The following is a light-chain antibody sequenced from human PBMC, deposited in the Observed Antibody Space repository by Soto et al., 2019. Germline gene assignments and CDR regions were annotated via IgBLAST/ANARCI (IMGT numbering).Light chain of an antibody. J-gene: IGKJ1*01. CDR1: QSVSSNY. CDR2: GAT. V-gene: IGKV3-20*01. CDR3: QRYGSSRT. Sequence: EIVLTQSPGTLSLSPGERATLSCRASQSVSSNYLAWYQQKPGQAPRLVIYGATSRATGIPDRFSGSGSGTDFTLTISRLEPEDFAVYYCQRYGSSRTFGQGTKVDIK.